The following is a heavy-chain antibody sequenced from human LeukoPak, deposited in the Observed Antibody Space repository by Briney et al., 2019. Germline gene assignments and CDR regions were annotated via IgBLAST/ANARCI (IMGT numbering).Heavy chain of an antibody. V-gene: IGHV1-69*06. CDR1: GGTFSSYA. D-gene: IGHD1-26*01. CDR2: IIPIFGTA. Sequence: GASVKVSCKASGGTFSSYAISWVRQAPGQGLEWMGGIIPIFGTANYAQKFQGRVTITADKSTSTAYMELSSLRSEDTAVYYCARARIVGATQNDAFDIWGQGTMVTVSS. J-gene: IGHJ3*02. CDR3: ARARIVGATQNDAFDI.